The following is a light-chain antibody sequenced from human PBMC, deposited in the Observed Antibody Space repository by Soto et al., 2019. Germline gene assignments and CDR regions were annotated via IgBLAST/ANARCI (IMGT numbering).Light chain of an antibody. CDR3: QQYNNWPLFT. V-gene: IGKV3-15*01. Sequence: EIVMTQSPATLSVSPGERATLSCRASQSVSSNLAWYQQKPGQAPRLLIYGASTRATGIPARFSGSGSGTEFTLTISSLQSEDFAVYYCQQYNNWPLFTSGPGTKVDIK. J-gene: IGKJ3*01. CDR2: GAS. CDR1: QSVSSN.